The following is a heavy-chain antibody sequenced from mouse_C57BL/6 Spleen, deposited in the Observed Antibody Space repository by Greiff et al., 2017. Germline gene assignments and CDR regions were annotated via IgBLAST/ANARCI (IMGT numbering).Heavy chain of an antibody. J-gene: IGHJ4*01. V-gene: IGHV5-17*01. CDR2: ISSGSSTI. CDR1: GFTFSDYG. CDR3: ARGTTVVSAMDY. Sequence: DVHLVESGGGLVKPGGSLKLSCAASGFTFSDYGMHWVRQAPEKGLEWVAYISSGSSTIYYADTVKGRFTISRDNAKNTLFLQMTSLRSEDTAMYYCARGTTVVSAMDYWGQGTSVTVSS. D-gene: IGHD1-1*01.